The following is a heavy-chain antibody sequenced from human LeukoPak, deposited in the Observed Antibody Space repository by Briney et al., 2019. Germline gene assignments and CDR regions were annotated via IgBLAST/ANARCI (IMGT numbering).Heavy chain of an antibody. Sequence: GGSLRLSCAASGFTFSSYGMHWVRQAPGKGLEWVAFIRYDGSNKYYADSVKGRFTISRDNSKNTLYLQMNSLRAEDTAVYYCAKGYSYGSHRGDYYYYYYMDVWGKGTTVTISS. CDR1: GFTFSSYG. CDR3: AKGYSYGSHRGDYYYYYYMDV. D-gene: IGHD5-18*01. J-gene: IGHJ6*03. CDR2: IRYDGSNK. V-gene: IGHV3-30*02.